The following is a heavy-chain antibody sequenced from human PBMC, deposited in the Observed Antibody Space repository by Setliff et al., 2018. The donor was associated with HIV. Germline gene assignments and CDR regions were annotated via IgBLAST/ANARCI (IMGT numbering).Heavy chain of an antibody. J-gene: IGHJ4*02. D-gene: IGHD4-17*01. CDR3: ARDPTTVMDYFDY. CDR1: GGTFSNYA. V-gene: IGHV1-69*13. Sequence: SVKVSCKASGGTFSNYAISWVRQAPGQGLEWMGGIIPIFGTGMYAQKFQGRVTITADESTTTAYMELSSLRSEDTAVYYCARDPTTVMDYFDYWGQGTLVTVS. CDR2: IIPIFGTG.